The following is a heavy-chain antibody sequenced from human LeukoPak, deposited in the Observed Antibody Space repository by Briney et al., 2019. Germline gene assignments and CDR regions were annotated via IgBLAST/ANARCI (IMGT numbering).Heavy chain of an antibody. D-gene: IGHD2-21*02. Sequence: PSETLSLTCTVSGGSISSYYWSWIRQPPGKGLEWIGYIHHTGSTYYNPSLKSRVTISVGRSKNQFSLKLSSVTAADTAMYFCARTPTYCGGDCYYFDPWGQGTLVTVSS. CDR2: IHHTGST. CDR3: ARTPTYCGGDCYYFDP. V-gene: IGHV4-59*12. J-gene: IGHJ5*02. CDR1: GGSISSYY.